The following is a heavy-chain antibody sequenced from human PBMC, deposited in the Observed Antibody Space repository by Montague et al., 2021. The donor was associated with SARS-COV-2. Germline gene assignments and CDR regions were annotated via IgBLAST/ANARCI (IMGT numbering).Heavy chain of an antibody. J-gene: IGHJ5*02. CDR2: INQDGSEI. Sequence: PLRLSCAASGFTFSQYWMSWVRQAPGKELEWVANINQDGSEIYLVDSLKGRFSISRDNAKNSLYLQVNSLRAEDTAVYYCAGLGMLASGPNWFDPWGQGTLVTVSS. CDR3: AGLGMLASGPNWFDP. V-gene: IGHV3-7*03. D-gene: IGHD7-27*01. CDR1: GFTFSQYW.